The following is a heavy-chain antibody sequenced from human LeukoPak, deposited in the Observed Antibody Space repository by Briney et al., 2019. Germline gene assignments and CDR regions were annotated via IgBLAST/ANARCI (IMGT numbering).Heavy chain of an antibody. J-gene: IGHJ4*02. Sequence: SQTLSLTCTVSGGSISSSYWSWIRQPPGKGLEWIGYIYYSGSTNYNPSLKSRVTISVDTSKNQFSLKLSSVTAADTAVYYCARDVTYYTYWGQGTLVTVSS. V-gene: IGHV4-59*01. CDR3: ARDVTYYTY. CDR1: GGSISSSY. D-gene: IGHD1-26*01. CDR2: IYYSGST.